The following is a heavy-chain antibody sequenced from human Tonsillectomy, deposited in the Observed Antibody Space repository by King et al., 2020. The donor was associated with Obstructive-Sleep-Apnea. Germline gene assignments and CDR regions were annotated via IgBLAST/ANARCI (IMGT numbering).Heavy chain of an antibody. D-gene: IGHD3-9*01. CDR2: ISGSGGST. J-gene: IGHJ4*02. CDR3: AKDSMDYDTLTGPVDY. V-gene: IGHV3-23*04. CDR1: GFTFRSYA. Sequence: VQLVESGGGLVQPGGSRRLSCAGSGFTFRSYAMSWVRQAPVKGLEWVSGISGSGGSTYYADSGKGRFTISRDNSKNTLYLQMNSLRAEDTAVYYCAKDSMDYDTLTGPVDYWGQGTLVTVSS.